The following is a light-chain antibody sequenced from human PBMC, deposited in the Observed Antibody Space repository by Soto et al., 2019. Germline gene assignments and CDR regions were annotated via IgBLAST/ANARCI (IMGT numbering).Light chain of an antibody. J-gene: IGKJ1*01. CDR1: QAISTW. V-gene: IGKV1D-12*01. CDR3: QQANSFPRT. CDR2: AAS. Sequence: DIQMTQSPSSVSASVGDRVTITCRASQAISTWLAWYQQKPGQAPKLLIYAASNLQTGVPSRFSVSGSGTDFTLTISSLQPEDFSTYYCQQANSFPRTFGQGPKVEIK.